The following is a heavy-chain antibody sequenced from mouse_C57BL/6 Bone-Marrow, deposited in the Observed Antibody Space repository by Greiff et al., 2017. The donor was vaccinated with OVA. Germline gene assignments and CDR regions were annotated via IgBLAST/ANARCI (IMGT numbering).Heavy chain of an antibody. V-gene: IGHV5-9-1*02. J-gene: IGHJ2*01. CDR2: ISSGGDYI. Sequence: EVQGVESGEGLVKPGGSLKLSCAASGFTFSSYAMSWVRQTPEKRLEWVAYISSGGDYIYYADTVKGRFTISRDNARNTLYLQMSSLKSEDTAMYYCTRIYYYGSTSFDYWGQGTTLTVSS. CDR3: TRIYYYGSTSFDY. CDR1: GFTFSSYA. D-gene: IGHD1-1*01.